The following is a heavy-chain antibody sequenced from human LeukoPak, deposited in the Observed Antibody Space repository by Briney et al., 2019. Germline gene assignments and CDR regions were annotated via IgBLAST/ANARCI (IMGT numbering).Heavy chain of an antibody. CDR3: AKTGLAGFSGYGSGSYWFDP. V-gene: IGHV3-33*06. D-gene: IGHD3-10*01. CDR1: GFTFSNYG. Sequence: GRSLRLSCAASGFTFSNYGIHWVRQAPGKGLEWVAIIWSDGSNKYYADSVKGRFTISRDNSKNTLYLQMNSLRAEDTAVYYCAKTGLAGFSGYGSGSYWFDPWGQGTLVTVSS. J-gene: IGHJ5*02. CDR2: IWSDGSNK.